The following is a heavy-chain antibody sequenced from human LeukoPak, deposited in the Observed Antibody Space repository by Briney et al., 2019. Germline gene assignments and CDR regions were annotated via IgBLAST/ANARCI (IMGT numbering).Heavy chain of an antibody. J-gene: IGHJ4*02. CDR3: AKALREWELCDY. Sequence: GGSLRLSCAASGFTFSSYWMSWVRQAPGKGLEWVANIKQDGSEEYYADSVKGRFTISRDNSKNTLYLQMNSLRAEDTAVYYCAKALREWELCDYWGQGTLVTVSS. D-gene: IGHD1-26*01. CDR2: IKQDGSEE. CDR1: GFTFSSYW. V-gene: IGHV3-7*01.